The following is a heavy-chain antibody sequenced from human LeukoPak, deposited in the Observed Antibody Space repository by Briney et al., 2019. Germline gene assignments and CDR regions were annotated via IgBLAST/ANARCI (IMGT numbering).Heavy chain of an antibody. J-gene: IGHJ3*02. CDR1: GVSISSGGYY. CDR3: AGSDSSSWYAFDI. V-gene: IGHV4-31*03. CDR2: IYYSGST. D-gene: IGHD6-13*01. Sequence: SETLSLTCTVSGVSISSGGYYWSWIRQHPGKGLEWIGYIYYSGSTYYNPSLKSRVTISVDTSKNQFSLKLSSVTAADTAVYYCAGSDSSSWYAFDIWGQGTMVTVSS.